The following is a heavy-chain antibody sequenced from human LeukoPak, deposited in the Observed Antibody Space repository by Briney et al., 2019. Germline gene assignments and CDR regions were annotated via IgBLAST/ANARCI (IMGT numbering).Heavy chain of an antibody. V-gene: IGHV3-21*01. CDR2: ISCSSSYI. J-gene: IGHJ4*02. D-gene: IGHD5-24*01. CDR3: ARGLEGYNFYY. CDR1: GFTFSSYS. Sequence: GGSLRLSCAASGFTFSSYSMNWVRQAPGKGLEWVSSISCSSSYIYYADSVKGRFTISRDNAKNSLYLQMNSLRAEDTAVYYCARGLEGYNFYYWGQGTLVTVSS.